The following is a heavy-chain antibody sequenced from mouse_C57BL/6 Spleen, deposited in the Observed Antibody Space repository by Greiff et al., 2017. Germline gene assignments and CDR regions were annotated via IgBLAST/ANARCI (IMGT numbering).Heavy chain of an antibody. D-gene: IGHD1-1*01. CDR2: IYPRDGST. CDR1: GYTFTSYD. J-gene: IGHJ3*01. CDR3: ASYYGSLWFAY. V-gene: IGHV1-85*01. Sequence: QVQLKQSGPELVKPWASVKLSCKASGYTFTSYDINWVKQRPGQGLEWIGWIYPRDGSTKYNEKFKGKATLTVDTSSRAAYMELHRLTSENSAVYCCASYYGSLWFAYWGQGTLVTVSA.